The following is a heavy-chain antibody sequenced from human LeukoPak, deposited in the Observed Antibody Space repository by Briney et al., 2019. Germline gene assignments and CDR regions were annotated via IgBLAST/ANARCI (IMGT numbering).Heavy chain of an antibody. CDR1: GFTFNDYA. D-gene: IGHD3-16*01. Sequence: PGRSLRLSCAASGFTFNDYAMYWVRQAPGKGLEWVSGISWHGGTIGYADSVKGRFTISRDNAKNSLYLQMNSLRAEDTALYYCAKALLYEGNHYYYGMDVWGQGTTVTVSS. CDR2: ISWHGGTI. V-gene: IGHV3-9*01. J-gene: IGHJ6*02. CDR3: AKALLYEGNHYYYGMDV.